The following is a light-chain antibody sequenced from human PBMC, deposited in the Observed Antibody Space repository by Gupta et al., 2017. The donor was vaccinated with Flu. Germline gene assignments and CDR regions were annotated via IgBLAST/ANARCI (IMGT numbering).Light chain of an antibody. V-gene: IGLV2-14*01. CDR3: NSNTSRGTPRV. CDR1: SSDVGGYNN. Sequence: QSALTQPASVSGSPGQSITVSCTGTSSDVGGYNNVSWYQQHPGKAPKLMIYEVSDRPSGVSNRFSGSRSGNTASLTVSGLQAEDEADYYCNSNTSRGTPRVFGGGTKLTVL. J-gene: IGLJ2*01. CDR2: EVS.